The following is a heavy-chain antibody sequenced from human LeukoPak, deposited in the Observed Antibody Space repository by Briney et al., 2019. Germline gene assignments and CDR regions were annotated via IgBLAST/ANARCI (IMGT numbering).Heavy chain of an antibody. V-gene: IGHV3-7*03. CDR3: ARESGTPYGEGFDI. CDR2: IKQDGSEK. J-gene: IGHJ3*02. D-gene: IGHD1-7*01. CDR1: GFTFSNYW. Sequence: GGSLRLSCAASGFTFSNYWMSWVRQAPGEGLEWVANIKQDGSEKFHVDSVKGRFTISRDNAKNSLYLQMSSLRAEDTAVYYCARESGTPYGEGFDIWGQGTMVTVSS.